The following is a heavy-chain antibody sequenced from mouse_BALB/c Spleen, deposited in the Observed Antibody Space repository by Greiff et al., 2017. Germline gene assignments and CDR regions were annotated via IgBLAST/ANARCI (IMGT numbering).Heavy chain of an antibody. CDR1: GYTFTSYW. J-gene: IGHJ2*01. V-gene: IGHV1-7*01. Sequence: VQLKESGAELAKPGASVKMSCKASGYTFTSYWMHWVKQRPGQGLEWIGYINPSTGYTEYNQKFKDKATLTADKSSSTAYMQLSSLTSEDSAVYYCARRGFITTVVATDYWGQGTTLTVSS. D-gene: IGHD1-1*01. CDR3: ARRGFITTVVATDY. CDR2: INPSTGYT.